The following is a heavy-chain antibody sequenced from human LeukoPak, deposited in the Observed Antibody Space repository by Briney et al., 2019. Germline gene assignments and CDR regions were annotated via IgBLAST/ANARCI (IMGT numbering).Heavy chain of an antibody. CDR2: ISNSGDKT. V-gene: IGHV3-23*01. Sequence: GGSLRLSCAASGFPFSNYGMSWVRQAPGQGLEWVSGISNSGDKTYYADSVKGRFTIFRDNSRETLYLQMNSLRAEDTAVYYCAKLGYSSDCYILRNGYLQHWGQGSLVIVSS. CDR3: AKLGYSSDCYILRNGYLQH. CDR1: GFPFSNYG. J-gene: IGHJ1*01. D-gene: IGHD6-19*01.